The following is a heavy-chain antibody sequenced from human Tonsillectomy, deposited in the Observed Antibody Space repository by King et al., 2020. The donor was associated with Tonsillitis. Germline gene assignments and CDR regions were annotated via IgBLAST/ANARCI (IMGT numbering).Heavy chain of an antibody. D-gene: IGHD5-18*01. CDR3: ARGDTAMVLDYFDY. Sequence: VQLQQSGPGLVKPSQTLSLTCAISGDSVSINSVAWHWIRQSPSRGLEWLVRTYYSSKWYNDFALYVKSRITINPDTSKSQFSLQLNSLTPEDTAVYYCARGDTAMVLDYFDYWGQGTLVTVSS. CDR1: GDSVSINSVA. CDR2: TYYSSKWYN. V-gene: IGHV6-1*01. J-gene: IGHJ4*02.